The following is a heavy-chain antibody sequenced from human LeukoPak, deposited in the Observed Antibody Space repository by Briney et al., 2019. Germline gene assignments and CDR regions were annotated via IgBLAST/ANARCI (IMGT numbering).Heavy chain of an antibody. CDR2: INPNSGGT. Sequence: GASVKVSCKASGYTFTGYYMHWVRQAPGQGLEWMGWINPNSGGTNYAQKFQGRVTMTRDMSTSTVYMELSSLRSEDTAVYYCARVGFKGPRGWYMDVWGKGTTVTVSS. V-gene: IGHV1-2*02. J-gene: IGHJ6*03. D-gene: IGHD3-22*01. CDR3: ARVGFKGPRGWYMDV. CDR1: GYTFTGYY.